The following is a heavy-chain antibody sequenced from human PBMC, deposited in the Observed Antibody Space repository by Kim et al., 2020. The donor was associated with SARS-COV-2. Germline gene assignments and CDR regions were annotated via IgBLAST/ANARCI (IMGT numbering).Heavy chain of an antibody. CDR2: IYYSGST. CDR1: GGSISNSSYY. Sequence: SETLSLTCTVSGGSISNSSYYWGWIRQPPGKGLEWIGSIYYSGSTYYNPSLKSRVTISVDTSKNQFSLRLSSVTAADTAVCYCARHIGRTCVDVWGQGTPVTVSS. D-gene: IGHD3-16*01. J-gene: IGHJ6*02. V-gene: IGHV4-39*01. CDR3: ARHIGRTCVDV.